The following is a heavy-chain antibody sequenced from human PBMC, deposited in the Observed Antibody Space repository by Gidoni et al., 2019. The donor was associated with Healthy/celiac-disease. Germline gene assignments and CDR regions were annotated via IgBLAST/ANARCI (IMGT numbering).Heavy chain of an antibody. Sequence: EVQLVQSGATVTKPGESMKISFRGSGYSFTTYGSGWVRQMPGKALEWMGIIYTGDSDTRYSPSFQGQVTISDDKSISTAYLQWSSLKASETAMYYCATPYSGYPHDAFDIWGQGTMVTVSS. V-gene: IGHV5-51*01. CDR3: ATPYSGYPHDAFDI. D-gene: IGHD5-12*01. CDR1: GYSFTTYG. J-gene: IGHJ3*02. CDR2: IYTGDSDT.